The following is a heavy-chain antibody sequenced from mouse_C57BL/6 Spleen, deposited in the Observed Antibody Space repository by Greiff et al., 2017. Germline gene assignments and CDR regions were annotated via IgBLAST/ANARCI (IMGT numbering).Heavy chain of an antibody. V-gene: IGHV1-69*01. D-gene: IGHD4-1*02. J-gene: IGHJ3*01. Sequence: VQLQQPGAELVMPGASVKLSCKASGYTFTSYWMHWVKQRPGQGLEWIGEIDPSDSYTNYNQKFKGKSTLTVDKSSSTAYMQLSSLTSEDSAVYYCARDNSGGFAYWGQGTLVTVSA. CDR1: GYTFTSYW. CDR3: ARDNSGGFAY. CDR2: IDPSDSYT.